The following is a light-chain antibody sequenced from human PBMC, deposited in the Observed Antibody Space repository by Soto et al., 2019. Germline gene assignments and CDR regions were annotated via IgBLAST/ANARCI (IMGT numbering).Light chain of an antibody. J-gene: IGKJ1*01. CDR2: DSS. V-gene: IGKV3-15*01. CDR3: QQYTRWPLT. CDR1: QSVSSN. Sequence: EIVMTQSPASLSVSPGERATLSCRASQSVSSNLAWYLQKPGQVPRLLIYDSSTRATGVPARFSGSGSGTEFTLTISSLQSEDFAVYYCQQYTRWPLTFGQGTMVE.